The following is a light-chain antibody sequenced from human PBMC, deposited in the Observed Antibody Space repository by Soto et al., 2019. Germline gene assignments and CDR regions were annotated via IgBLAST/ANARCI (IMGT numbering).Light chain of an antibody. Sequence: IQMTQSPSTLSASVGDRVTITCRASQSILSWLAWYQHKPGKAPKLLIYKASTLKSGVPSRFSGSGSGTEFTLTISSLEPEDFAVYYCQQRDIWPWTFGQGTKVDIK. CDR2: KAS. CDR1: QSILSW. CDR3: QQRDIWPWT. J-gene: IGKJ1*01. V-gene: IGKV1-5*03.